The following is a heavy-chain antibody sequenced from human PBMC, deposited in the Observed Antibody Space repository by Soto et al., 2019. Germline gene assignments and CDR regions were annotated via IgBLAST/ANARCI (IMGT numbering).Heavy chain of an antibody. D-gene: IGHD2-2*01. Sequence: EVQLVDSGGGLVQPGGSLRLSCAASGFTFSSYSMNWVRQAPGKGLEWVSYISSRSSTIYYADSVKGRFTISRDNAKYSLYLQMNSLRAEDTAVYYCARGGYCSSTCCYAGSGFDIWGQGTMVTVSS. J-gene: IGHJ3*02. CDR3: ARGGYCSSTCCYAGSGFDI. CDR2: ISSRSSTI. V-gene: IGHV3-48*01. CDR1: GFTFSSYS.